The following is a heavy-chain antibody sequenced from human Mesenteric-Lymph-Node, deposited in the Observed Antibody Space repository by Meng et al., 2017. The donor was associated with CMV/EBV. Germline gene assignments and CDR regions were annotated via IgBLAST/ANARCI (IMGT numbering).Heavy chain of an antibody. CDR2: INHSGST. D-gene: IGHD4-23*01. CDR3: ARHQRWLKSEGGFNY. V-gene: IGHV4-34*01. Sequence: QVQVQQWGAVLLQPSETLSLICAVYGGSFSGYYSSWIRQPPGKGLEWIGEINHSGSTNYNPSLKSRVTISVDTSKNHFSRKLSSVTAADTAVYYCARHQRWLKSEGGFNYWGQGTLVTVSS. CDR1: GGSFSGYY. J-gene: IGHJ4*02.